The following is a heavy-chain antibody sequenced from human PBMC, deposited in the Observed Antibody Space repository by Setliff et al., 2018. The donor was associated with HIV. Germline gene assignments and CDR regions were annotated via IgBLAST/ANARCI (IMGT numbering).Heavy chain of an antibody. D-gene: IGHD4-17*01. J-gene: IGHJ4*02. Sequence: SETLSLTCTVSGGSITGYYWSWIRQPPGKGLEWIGYIYYSGSTYYNPSLKSRVTISVDTSNNQISLRLSSVTAADTAMYYCVRDDYGYNGKGFDYWGPGTLVTVSS. CDR2: IYYSGST. CDR1: GGSITGYY. CDR3: VRDDYGYNGKGFDY. V-gene: IGHV4-30-4*01.